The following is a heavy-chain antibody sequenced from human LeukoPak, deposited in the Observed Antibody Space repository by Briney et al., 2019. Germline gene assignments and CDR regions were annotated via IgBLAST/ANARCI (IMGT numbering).Heavy chain of an antibody. D-gene: IGHD6-19*01. V-gene: IGHV3-23*01. CDR3: AKDLEGYSSGYDY. J-gene: IGHJ4*02. CDR1: GFTFSRYA. CDR2: ISDSGGGT. Sequence: GGSLRLSCAAAGFTFSRYAMSWVRQSPGKGLEWVSAISDSGGGTNYADSVKGRFTISRDNSKSSLYLQMNSLRVEDTAVYYCAKDLEGYSSGYDYWGQGTLVTVSS.